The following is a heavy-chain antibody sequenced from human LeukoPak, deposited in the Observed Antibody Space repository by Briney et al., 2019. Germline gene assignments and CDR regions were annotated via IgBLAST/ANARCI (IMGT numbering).Heavy chain of an antibody. CDR2: IYYSGST. CDR1: GGSISSYY. D-gene: IGHD2-15*01. CDR3: ARGVGDSGFDY. J-gene: IGHJ4*02. V-gene: IGHV4-59*01. Sequence: SETLSLTCTVSGGSISSYYWSWIRQPPGKGLEWIGYIYYSGSTNYNPSLRSRVTISVDTSKNQFSLKLSSVTAADTAVYYCARGVGDSGFDYWGQGTLVTVSS.